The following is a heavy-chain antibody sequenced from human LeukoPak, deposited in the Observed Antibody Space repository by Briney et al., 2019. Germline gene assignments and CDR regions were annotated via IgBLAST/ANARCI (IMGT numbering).Heavy chain of an antibody. CDR1: GFTFSSYS. J-gene: IGHJ4*02. CDR2: ISGSGGST. Sequence: GGSLRLSCAASGFTFSSYSMNWVRQAPGKGLEWVSAISGSGGSTYYADPVKGRFTISRDNSKNTLYLQMNSLRAEDTAVYYCAAPGPASWIQLWTDYWGQGTLVTVSS. CDR3: AAPGPASWIQLWTDY. V-gene: IGHV3-23*01. D-gene: IGHD5-18*01.